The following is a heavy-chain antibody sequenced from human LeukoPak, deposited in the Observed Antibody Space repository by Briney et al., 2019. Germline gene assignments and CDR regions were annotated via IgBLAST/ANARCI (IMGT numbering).Heavy chain of an antibody. CDR3: AREIFTISGDYFDY. J-gene: IGHJ4*02. CDR2: INHSGST. V-gene: IGHV4-59*01. CDR1: GGSLSSYY. Sequence: SETLSLTCTVSGGSLSSYYWSWIRQPPGKGLEWIGYINHSGSTNYNPSLNSRLTISVDTSKNQFSLKLSSVTAADTAVYYCAREIFTISGDYFDYWGQGTLVTVSS. D-gene: IGHD3-3*01.